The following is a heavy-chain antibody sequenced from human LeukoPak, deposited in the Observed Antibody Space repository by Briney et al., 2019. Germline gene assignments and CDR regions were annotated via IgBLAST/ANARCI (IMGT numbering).Heavy chain of an antibody. Sequence: PGASLRLSCAASGFTFSSYGMHWVRQAPGKGLEWVAVISYDGSNKYYADSVKGRFTISRDNSKNTVYLQLNSLRPDDTAMYYCANEKGTYTLTGYYLDSWGQGILVTVSS. CDR1: GFTFSSYG. V-gene: IGHV3-30*18. D-gene: IGHD3-9*01. J-gene: IGHJ4*02. CDR3: ANEKGTYTLTGYYLDS. CDR2: ISYDGSNK.